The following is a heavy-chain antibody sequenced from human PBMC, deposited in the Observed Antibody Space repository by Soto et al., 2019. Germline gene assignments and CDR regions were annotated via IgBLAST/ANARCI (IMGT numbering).Heavy chain of an antibody. V-gene: IGHV4-31*03. CDR3: ARDIAARNRYHLIDY. CDR2: IYYSGST. D-gene: IGHD6-6*01. Sequence: SETLSLTCTVSGGSISSGGYYWSWIRQHPGKGLEWIGYIYYSGSTYYNPSLKSRVTISVDTSKNQFSLKLSSVTAADTAVYYCARDIAARNRYHLIDYWGQGTLVTVSS. CDR1: GGSISSGGYY. J-gene: IGHJ4*02.